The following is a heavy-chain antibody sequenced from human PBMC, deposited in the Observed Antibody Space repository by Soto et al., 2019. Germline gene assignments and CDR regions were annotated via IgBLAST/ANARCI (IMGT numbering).Heavy chain of an antibody. J-gene: IGHJ4*02. D-gene: IGHD3-22*01. V-gene: IGHV4-59*08. CDR2: IYYSGST. CDR1: GGSISSYY. CDR3: ARAVMIVEPPDY. Sequence: WETLSLTCTVSGGSISSYYWSWIRQPPGKGLEWIGYIYYSGSTNYNPSLKSRVTISVDTSKNQFSLKLSSVTAADTAVYYRARAVMIVEPPDYWGQGTLVTVSS.